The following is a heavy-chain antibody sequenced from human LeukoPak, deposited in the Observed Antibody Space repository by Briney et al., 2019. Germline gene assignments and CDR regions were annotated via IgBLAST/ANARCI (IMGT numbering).Heavy chain of an antibody. Sequence: SETLSLTCAVYGGSFSGYYWSWIRQPPGKGLEWIGYIYYSGSTNYNPSLKSRVTISVDTSKNQFSLKLSSVTAADTAVYYCARLGSSGYYYVPPAWYFDLWGRGTLVTVSS. CDR1: GGSFSGYY. CDR3: ARLGSSGYYYVPPAWYFDL. J-gene: IGHJ2*01. D-gene: IGHD3-22*01. V-gene: IGHV4-59*01. CDR2: IYYSGST.